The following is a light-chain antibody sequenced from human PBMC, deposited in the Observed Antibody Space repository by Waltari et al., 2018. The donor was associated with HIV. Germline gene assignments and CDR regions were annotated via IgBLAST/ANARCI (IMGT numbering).Light chain of an antibody. J-gene: IGLJ3*02. CDR1: KLGDHY. Sequence: SYELTQSPSLSMSPGQTASITCPGDKLGDHYACWYQQKPGQSPVLVIYEDTKRPSGIPERFSGSSSGNTATLTIRGTQAVDAADYYCQAWDTSVWVFGGGTKLTVL. CDR2: EDT. V-gene: IGLV3-1*01. CDR3: QAWDTSVWV.